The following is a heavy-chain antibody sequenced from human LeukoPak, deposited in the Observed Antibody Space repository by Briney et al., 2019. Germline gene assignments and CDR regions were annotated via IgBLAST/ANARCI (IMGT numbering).Heavy chain of an antibody. CDR3: ARDRPIDTAMVERHGFDY. CDR2: IKQDGSEK. D-gene: IGHD5-18*01. V-gene: IGHV3-7*01. Sequence: GGSLRLSCAASGFTFSSYWMSWVRQAPGKGLEWVANIKQDGSEKYYVDSVKGRFTISRDNAKNSLYLQMNSLRAEDTAVYYCARDRPIDTAMVERHGFDYWGQGTLVTVSS. CDR1: GFTFSSYW. J-gene: IGHJ4*02.